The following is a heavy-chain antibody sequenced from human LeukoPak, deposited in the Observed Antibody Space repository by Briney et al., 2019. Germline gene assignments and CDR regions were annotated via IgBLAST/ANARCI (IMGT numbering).Heavy chain of an antibody. CDR1: GFTVSSNS. Sequence: PGGSLRLSCTVSGFTVSSNSMSWVRQAPGKGLEWVSFIYSDNTHYSDSVKGRFTISRDNAKNTLYLQMNSLRAEDTAVYYCARGKYSSLTDYWGQGTLVTVSS. J-gene: IGHJ4*02. V-gene: IGHV3-53*01. D-gene: IGHD6-6*01. CDR3: ARGKYSSLTDY. CDR2: IYSDNT.